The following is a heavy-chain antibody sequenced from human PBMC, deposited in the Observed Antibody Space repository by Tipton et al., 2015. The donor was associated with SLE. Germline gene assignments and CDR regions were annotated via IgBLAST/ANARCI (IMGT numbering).Heavy chain of an antibody. D-gene: IGHD5-24*01. CDR2: ISYSGST. J-gene: IGHJ5*02. V-gene: IGHV4-59*01. Sequence: GLVKPSETLSLTCSVSGDSISSYYWTWIRQPPGKGLEWIGYISYSGSTNYNPSVRSRVSIPLDTSKNQFSLKVKSVTTADTAVYYCARMRGGYNAHHWGQGILVTVSS. CDR3: ARMRGGYNAHH. CDR1: GDSISSYY.